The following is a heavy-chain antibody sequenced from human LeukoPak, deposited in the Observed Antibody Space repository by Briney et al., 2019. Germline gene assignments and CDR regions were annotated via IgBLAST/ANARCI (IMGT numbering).Heavy chain of an antibody. V-gene: IGHV1-69*05. CDR1: GGTFSSYA. J-gene: IGHJ1*01. Sequence: ASVKVSCKASGGTFSSYAISWVRQAPGQGLEWMGGIIPIFGTANYAQKFQGRVTITTDESTSTAYMELSSLRSEDTAVYYCARGGYYDSSGYYSPEYFQHWGQGTLVIVSS. D-gene: IGHD3-22*01. CDR2: IIPIFGTA. CDR3: ARGGYYDSSGYYSPEYFQH.